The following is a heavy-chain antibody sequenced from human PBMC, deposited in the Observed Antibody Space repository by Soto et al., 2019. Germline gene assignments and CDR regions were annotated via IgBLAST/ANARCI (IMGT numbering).Heavy chain of an antibody. CDR2: ISGSGGST. Sequence: EVQLLESGGGLVQPGGSLRLSCAAFGFTFSSYAMSWVRQAPGKGLEWVSVISGSGGSTYYADSVKGRFTISRDNSKNTLYLQMNSLRAEDTAVYYCAKWSIVVVPAAGDFDYWGQGTLVTVSS. J-gene: IGHJ4*02. CDR1: GFTFSSYA. CDR3: AKWSIVVVPAAGDFDY. V-gene: IGHV3-23*01. D-gene: IGHD2-2*01.